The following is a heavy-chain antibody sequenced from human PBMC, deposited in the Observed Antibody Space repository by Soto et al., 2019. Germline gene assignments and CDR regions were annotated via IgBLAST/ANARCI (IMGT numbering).Heavy chain of an antibody. Sequence: QVHLVASGGGVVQPGRSLRLSCAASGFTFSTYGMHWVRQAPGKGLEWVALISYAGSDKYYADSVKGRFTISRDNSKNTLYLQMNSLRPEDTAVYSCAKDDTYCSGKNYYYFGMDVWGQGTTVTVSS. V-gene: IGHV3-30*18. J-gene: IGHJ6*02. D-gene: IGHD1-26*01. CDR3: AKDDTYCSGKNYYYFGMDV. CDR2: ISYAGSDK. CDR1: GFTFSTYG.